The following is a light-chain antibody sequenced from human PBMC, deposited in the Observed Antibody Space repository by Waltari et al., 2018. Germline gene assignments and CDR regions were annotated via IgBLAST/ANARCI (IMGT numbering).Light chain of an antibody. V-gene: IGKV4-1*01. CDR1: QHVLFIYNNKNY. J-gene: IGKJ2*01. CDR2: CAS. Sequence: DIVMTQSPDSLAVSLGERATINCKSSQHVLFIYNNKNYLAWYQQKPGQAPKLLIYCASTRESGIPDRFSGSGSGTDFTLTNSNLQAEDVAVYYCQQYYSTLPDTFGQGTKLEIK. CDR3: QQYYSTLPDT.